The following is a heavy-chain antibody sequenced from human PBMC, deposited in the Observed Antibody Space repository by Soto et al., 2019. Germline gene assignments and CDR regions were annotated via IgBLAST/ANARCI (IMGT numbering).Heavy chain of an antibody. D-gene: IGHD3-22*01. Sequence: SVKVSCKASGGTFSSYAISWLRQASGQGLEWMGGIIPIFGTANYAQKFQGRVTITADESTSTAYMELSSLRSEDTAVYYCARVPRDSSGYHLDYWGQGTLVTVSS. V-gene: IGHV1-69*13. J-gene: IGHJ4*02. CDR2: IIPIFGTA. CDR1: GGTFSSYA. CDR3: ARVPRDSSGYHLDY.